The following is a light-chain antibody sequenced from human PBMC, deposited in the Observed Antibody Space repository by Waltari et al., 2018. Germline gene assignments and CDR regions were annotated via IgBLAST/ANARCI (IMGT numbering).Light chain of an antibody. CDR2: AAS. CDR3: QKYNSAPWT. J-gene: IGKJ1*01. V-gene: IGKV1-27*01. Sequence: DIQMTQSPSSLSASVGDRVTTTCRASQGISNYLAWYLQKPGKVPKLLIYAASTLQSGVPSRFSGSGSGTDFTLTISSLQPEDVATYYCQKYNSAPWTFGQGTKVEIK. CDR1: QGISNY.